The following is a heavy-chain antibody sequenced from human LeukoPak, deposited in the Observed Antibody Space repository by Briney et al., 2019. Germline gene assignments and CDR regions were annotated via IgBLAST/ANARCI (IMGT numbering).Heavy chain of an antibody. CDR2: INHSGST. CDR3: ASSHGSGGSCYGY. Sequence: SETLSLTCAVYGGSFSGYYWSWIRQPPGKGLEWIGEINHSGSTNYNPSLKSRVTISVDTSKNQLSLKLSSVTAADTAVYYCASSHGSGGSCYGYWGQGTLVTVSS. V-gene: IGHV4-34*01. D-gene: IGHD2-15*01. J-gene: IGHJ4*02. CDR1: GGSFSGYY.